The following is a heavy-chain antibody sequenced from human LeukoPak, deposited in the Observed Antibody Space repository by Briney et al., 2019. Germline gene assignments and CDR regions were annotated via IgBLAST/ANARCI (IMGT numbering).Heavy chain of an antibody. V-gene: IGHV4-59*01. CDR1: GGSISSYC. J-gene: IGHJ4*02. D-gene: IGHD3-10*01. CDR3: ARGLLLWRFDY. CDR2: IYYSGST. Sequence: PSETLSLTCTVSGGSISSYCWSWIRQPPGKGLEWIGYIYYSGSTNYNPSLKSRVTISVDTSKNQFSLKLSSVTAADTAVYYCARGLLLWRFDYWGQGTLVTVSS.